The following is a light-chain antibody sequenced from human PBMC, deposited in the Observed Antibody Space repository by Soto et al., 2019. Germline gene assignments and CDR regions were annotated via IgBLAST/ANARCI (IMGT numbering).Light chain of an antibody. CDR1: QAVNNN. Sequence: VMTQSPDTLSVSPGERVTLSCRASQAVNNNLAWYQQRPGQAPRLLIYGASTRATDIPGRFSGSGSGTEFTLTISSMQSEDFAVYYCQQYNNWPPWTFGQGTKVEIK. J-gene: IGKJ1*01. CDR3: QQYNNWPPWT. V-gene: IGKV3-15*01. CDR2: GAS.